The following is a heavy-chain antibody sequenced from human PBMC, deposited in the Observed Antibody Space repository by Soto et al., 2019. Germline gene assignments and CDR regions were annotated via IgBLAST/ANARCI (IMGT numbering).Heavy chain of an antibody. V-gene: IGHV3-30*18. D-gene: IGHD1-26*01. J-gene: IGHJ4*02. CDR3: AKDRESEWELLRRAFDY. CDR2: ISYDGSNK. CDR1: GFTFSSYG. Sequence: QVQLVESGGGVVQPGRALRLSCAASGFTFSSYGMHWVRQAPGKGLEWVAVISYDGSNKYYADSVKGRFTISRDNSKNTLYLQMNSLRAEDTAVYYCAKDRESEWELLRRAFDYWGQGTLVTVSS.